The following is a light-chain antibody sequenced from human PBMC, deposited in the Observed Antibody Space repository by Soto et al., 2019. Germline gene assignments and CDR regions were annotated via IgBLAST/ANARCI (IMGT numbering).Light chain of an antibody. Sequence: QSVLTQPASVSGSPGQSITISCTGTSSDIGGYKYVSWYQQHPGKAPKLMIFEVSNRPSGVSNRFSGSKSGNTASLTISGLQADDEADYYCSSYTSSGTLVVFGGGTKRTVL. V-gene: IGLV2-14*01. CDR3: SSYTSSGTLVV. J-gene: IGLJ2*01. CDR2: EVS. CDR1: SSDIGGYKY.